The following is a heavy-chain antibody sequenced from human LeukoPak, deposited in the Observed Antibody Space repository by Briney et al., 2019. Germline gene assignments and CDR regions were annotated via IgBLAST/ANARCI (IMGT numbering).Heavy chain of an antibody. CDR2: VSYDGYSQ. CDR3: ARTAGHDYDFWSGYYNEMDV. CDR1: GFTFSNYA. J-gene: IGHJ6*02. D-gene: IGHD3-3*01. Sequence: GRSLRLSCVAPGFTFSNYAMHWVRQALDKGLGRVAVVSYDGYSQYYAESVKGRFTISRDNSKNSLYLQMNSLRAEDTAVYYCARTAGHDYDFWSGYYNEMDVWGQGTTVTVSS. V-gene: IGHV3-30-3*01.